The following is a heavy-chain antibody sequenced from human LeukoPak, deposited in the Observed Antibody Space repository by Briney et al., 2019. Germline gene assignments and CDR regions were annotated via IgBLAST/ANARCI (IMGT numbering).Heavy chain of an antibody. CDR2: IWYDGSNK. J-gene: IGHJ6*03. CDR1: GFTFSSYG. Sequence: QPGGSLRLSCAASGFTFSSYGMHWVRQAPGKGLEWVAVIWYDGSNKYYADSVKGRFTISRDNSKNTLYLQMNSLRAEDTAVYYCAVAPTFYYYMDVWGKGTTVTVSS. V-gene: IGHV3-33*01. CDR3: AVAPTFYYYMDV. D-gene: IGHD2-15*01.